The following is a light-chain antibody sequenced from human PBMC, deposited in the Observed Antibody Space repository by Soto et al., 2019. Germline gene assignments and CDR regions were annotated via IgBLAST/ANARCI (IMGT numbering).Light chain of an antibody. CDR1: QSVSSNY. CDR3: QQHGSSPRT. V-gene: IGKV3-20*01. J-gene: IGKJ1*01. CDR2: GAS. Sequence: EIVFTQSPGTLSLSPGERATLSCRASQSVSSNYLAWYQQRPGQAPRLLIYGASTRATGIPDRFSGSGSGTDFTLTISRLEPEDFAVYYCQQHGSSPRTFGKGTKVDIK.